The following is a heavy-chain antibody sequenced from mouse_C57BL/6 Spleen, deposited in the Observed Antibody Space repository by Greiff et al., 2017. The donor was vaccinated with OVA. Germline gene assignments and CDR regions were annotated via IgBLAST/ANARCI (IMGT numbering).Heavy chain of an antibody. CDR3: ARSGDYYDYPAAY. CDR1: GYAFTNYL. J-gene: IGHJ3*01. Sequence: QVQLKESGAELVRPGTSVKVSCKASGYAFTNYLIEWVKQRPGQGLEWIGVINPGSGGTNYNEKFKGKATLTADKSSSTAYMQLSSLTSEDSAVYFCARSGDYYDYPAAYWGQGTLVTVSA. CDR2: INPGSGGT. D-gene: IGHD2-4*01. V-gene: IGHV1-54*01.